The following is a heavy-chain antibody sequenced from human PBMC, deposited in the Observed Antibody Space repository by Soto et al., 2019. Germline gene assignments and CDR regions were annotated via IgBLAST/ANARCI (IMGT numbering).Heavy chain of an antibody. J-gene: IGHJ4*02. Sequence: PGGSLRLSCAASGFTFSSYAMHWVRQAPGKGLEWVAVISYDGSNKYYADSVKGRFTISRDNSKNTLYLQMNSLRAEDTAVYYCARQFVAVAGIENDYWGQGTLVTVSS. CDR1: GFTFSSYA. V-gene: IGHV3-30-3*01. CDR2: ISYDGSNK. D-gene: IGHD6-19*01. CDR3: ARQFVAVAGIENDY.